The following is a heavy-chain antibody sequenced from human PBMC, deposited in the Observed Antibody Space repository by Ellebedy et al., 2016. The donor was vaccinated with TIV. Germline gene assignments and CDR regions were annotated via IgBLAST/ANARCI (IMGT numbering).Heavy chain of an antibody. CDR3: ARDSWDRTVDY. CDR1: GFTFSRHS. D-gene: IGHD1-26*01. Sequence: GESLKISXVTSGFTFSRHSMAWVRQAPGKGLEWVSFISSGSNFKYYADSVKGRFTISRDNARNSLFLQMNSLRGEDTAVYYCARDSWDRTVDYWGQGTQVTVSS. V-gene: IGHV3-21*06. CDR2: ISSGSNFK. J-gene: IGHJ4*02.